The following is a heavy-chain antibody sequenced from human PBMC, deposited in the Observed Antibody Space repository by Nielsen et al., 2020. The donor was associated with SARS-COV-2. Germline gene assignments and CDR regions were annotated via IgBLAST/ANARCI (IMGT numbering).Heavy chain of an antibody. Sequence: GESLKISCAASGFTFSSYWMHWVRQAPGKGLVWVSRIISDGSSTSYADSAKGRFTISRDNAKNTLYLQMNSLRAEDTAVYYCARDLYYDSSGFDYWGQGTLVTVSS. D-gene: IGHD3-22*01. CDR1: GFTFSSYW. J-gene: IGHJ4*02. CDR3: ARDLYYDSSGFDY. V-gene: IGHV3-74*01. CDR2: IISDGSST.